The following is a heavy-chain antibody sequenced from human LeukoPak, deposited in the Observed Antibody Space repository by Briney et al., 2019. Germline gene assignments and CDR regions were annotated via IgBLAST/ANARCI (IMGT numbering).Heavy chain of an antibody. V-gene: IGHV4-59*01. CDR2: IYYSGST. CDR3: ARQWLKGGAFDI. CDR1: GGSISSYY. Sequence: SETLSLTCTVSGGSISSYYWSWIRQPPGKGLEWIGYIYYSGSTNYNPSLKGRVTISVDTSKNQFSQKLSSVTAADTAVYYCARQWLKGGAFDIWGQGTMVTVSS. D-gene: IGHD6-19*01. J-gene: IGHJ3*02.